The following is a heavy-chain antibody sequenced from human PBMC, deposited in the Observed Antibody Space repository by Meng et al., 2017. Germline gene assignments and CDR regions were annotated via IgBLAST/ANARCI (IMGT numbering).Heavy chain of an antibody. V-gene: IGHV5-51*01. D-gene: IGHD5-18*01. CDR1: GYSFTSYW. CDR2: IYPGDSDT. CDR3: ARDLTAMGEFDFDY. Sequence: KVSCKGSGYSFTSYWIGWVRQMPGKGLEWMGIIYPGDSDTRYSPSFQGQVTISADKSISTAYLQWSSLKASDTAMYYCARDLTAMGEFDFDYWGQGTLVTVSS. J-gene: IGHJ4*02.